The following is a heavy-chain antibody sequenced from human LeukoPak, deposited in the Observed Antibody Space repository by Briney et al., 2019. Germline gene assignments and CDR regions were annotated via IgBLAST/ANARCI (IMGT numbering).Heavy chain of an antibody. CDR1: GVSISSSSYY. CDR3: ARHPLSTEDANVFDY. D-gene: IGHD2-15*01. V-gene: IGHV4-39*01. J-gene: IGHJ4*02. Sequence: SETLSLTCTVSGVSISSSSYYWGWIRQPPGKGLEWIGSIYYSGSTYYTPSLKSRLTISVDTSKNPFSLKLSSVTAAHTAVYYCARHPLSTEDANVFDYWGQGTLVTVSS. CDR2: IYYSGST.